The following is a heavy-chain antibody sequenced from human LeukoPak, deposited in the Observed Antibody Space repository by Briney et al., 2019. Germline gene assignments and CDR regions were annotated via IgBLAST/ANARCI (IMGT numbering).Heavy chain of an antibody. D-gene: IGHD4-23*01. Sequence: ASVKVSCKASGGTFSSYAISWVRQAPGQGLEWMGGIIPIFGTANYAQKFQGRVTITADESTSTAYMELSSLRSEDTAVYCCAREDYGGNSGPYYYGMDVWGQGTTVTVSS. J-gene: IGHJ6*02. CDR2: IIPIFGTA. CDR1: GGTFSSYA. CDR3: AREDYGGNSGPYYYGMDV. V-gene: IGHV1-69*13.